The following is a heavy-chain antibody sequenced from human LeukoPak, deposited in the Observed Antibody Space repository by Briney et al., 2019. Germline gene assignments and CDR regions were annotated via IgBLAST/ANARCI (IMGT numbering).Heavy chain of an antibody. CDR3: AKFSQGEARPSWFDP. Sequence: GGSLRLSCAASGFTFSSYAMSWVRQAPGKGLEWVSAISGSGGSTYYADSVKDRFTISRDNSKNTLYLQMNSLRAEDTAVYYCAKFSQGEARPSWFDPWGQGTLVTVSS. CDR2: ISGSGGST. V-gene: IGHV3-23*01. J-gene: IGHJ5*02. CDR1: GFTFSSYA. D-gene: IGHD2-21*01.